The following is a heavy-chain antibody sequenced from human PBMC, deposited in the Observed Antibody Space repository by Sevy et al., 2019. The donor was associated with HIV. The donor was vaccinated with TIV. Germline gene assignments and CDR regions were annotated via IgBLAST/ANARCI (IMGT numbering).Heavy chain of an antibody. V-gene: IGHV4-4*02. CDR2: IYHSGST. CDR3: AGDSRAGGSYSYYYYYGMDV. D-gene: IGHD1-26*01. Sequence: SETLSLTCAVSGGSISSSNWWSWVRQPPGKGLEWIGEIYHSGSTNYNPSLKSRVTISVDKSKNQFSLKLSSVTAADTAVYYCAGDSRAGGSYSYYYYYGMDVWGQGTTVTVSS. J-gene: IGHJ6*02. CDR1: GGSISSSNW.